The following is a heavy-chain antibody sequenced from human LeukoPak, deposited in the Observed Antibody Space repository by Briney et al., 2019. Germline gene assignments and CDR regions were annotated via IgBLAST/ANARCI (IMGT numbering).Heavy chain of an antibody. J-gene: IGHJ6*02. D-gene: IGHD6-19*01. CDR3: AKTLAVALRYYYGMDV. Sequence: PGGSLRLSCAASGFTFSSYGMHWVRQAPGKGLEWVAVISYAGSNKHYADSVKGRFTISRDNSKNTLYLQMNSLRPEDTAVYYCAKTLAVALRYYYGMDVWGQGTTVTVSS. V-gene: IGHV3-30*18. CDR1: GFTFSSYG. CDR2: ISYAGSNK.